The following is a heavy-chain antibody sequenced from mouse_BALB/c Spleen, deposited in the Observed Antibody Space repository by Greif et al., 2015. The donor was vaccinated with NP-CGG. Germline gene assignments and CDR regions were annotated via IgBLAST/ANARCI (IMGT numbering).Heavy chain of an antibody. CDR2: ISSGGSYT. Sequence: DVRLVESGGGLVKPGGSLKLSCAASGFTFSSYAMSWVRQTPEKRLEWVATISSGGSYTYYPDSVKGRFTISRDNAKNTLYLQMSSLRSEDTAMYYCARHYDYDGKGFDYWGQGTTLTVSS. CDR1: GFTFSSYA. D-gene: IGHD2-4*01. V-gene: IGHV5-9-3*01. CDR3: ARHYDYDGKGFDY. J-gene: IGHJ2*01.